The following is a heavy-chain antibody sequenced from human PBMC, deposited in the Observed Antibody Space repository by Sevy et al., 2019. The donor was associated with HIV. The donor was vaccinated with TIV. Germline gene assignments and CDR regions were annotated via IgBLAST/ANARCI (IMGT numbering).Heavy chain of an antibody. J-gene: IGHJ4*02. CDR2: ISSSSSYI. V-gene: IGHV3-21*01. CDR3: ARGGKNAVDIGSRLYSSGWYFDY. Sequence: GGSLRLSCAASGFTFSSYSMNWVRQAPGKGLEWVSSISSSSSYIYYADSVKGRFTISRDNAKNSLYLQMNSLRAEDTAVYYCARGGKNAVDIGSRLYSSGWYFDYWGQGTLVTVSS. D-gene: IGHD6-19*01. CDR1: GFTFSSYS.